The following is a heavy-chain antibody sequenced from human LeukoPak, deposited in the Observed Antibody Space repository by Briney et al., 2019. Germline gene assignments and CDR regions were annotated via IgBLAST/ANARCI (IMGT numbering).Heavy chain of an antibody. V-gene: IGHV3-48*01. J-gene: IGHJ4*02. CDR1: GVTLSGYS. CDR3: STAKFDY. Sequence: PGGSLGLSCAASGVTLSGYSMNWVRQAPGKGLEWVSHISISSTIYYADSVKGRFTISRDNAKKSLSLQMNSLRAEDTAVYYCSTAKFDYWGQGTLVTVSS. CDR2: ISISSTI.